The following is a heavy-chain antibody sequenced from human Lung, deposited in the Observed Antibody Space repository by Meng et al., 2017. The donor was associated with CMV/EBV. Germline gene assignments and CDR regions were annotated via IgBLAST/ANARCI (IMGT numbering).Heavy chain of an antibody. V-gene: IGHV3-73*01. D-gene: IGHD6-19*01. CDR3: CRPTAVASSPTDY. Sequence: GGSLRLSCAASGFTFSDSAMYWVRQASGKGLEWVGRIRSKASNYATTYAASVEGRFTISRDDSKNMVYLEMNSLKIEDTALYYCCRPTAVASSPTDYWGQGTXVTVSS. J-gene: IGHJ4*02. CDR2: IRSKASNYAT. CDR1: GFTFSDSA.